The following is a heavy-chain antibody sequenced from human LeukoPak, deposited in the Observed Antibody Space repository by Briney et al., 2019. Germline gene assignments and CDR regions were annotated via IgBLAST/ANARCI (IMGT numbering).Heavy chain of an antibody. CDR1: GFTFSSYD. V-gene: IGHV3-23*01. D-gene: IGHD3-22*01. Sequence: GGSLRLSCAASGFTFSSYDVSWVRQAPGKGLEWVSAISGSGDRTHYADSVKGRFTISRDNSKNTLYLQINSLRAEDTAVYYCARAAYDNSGYLTLWGQGTLVTVSS. CDR2: ISGSGDRT. CDR3: ARAAYDNSGYLTL. J-gene: IGHJ4*02.